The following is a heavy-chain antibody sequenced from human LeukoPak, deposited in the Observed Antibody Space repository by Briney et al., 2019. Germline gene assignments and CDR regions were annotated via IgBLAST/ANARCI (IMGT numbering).Heavy chain of an antibody. CDR2: IYHSGST. Sequence: SETLSLTCAVSGGSISSGGYSWSWIRQPPGKGLEWIGYIYHSGSTYYNPSLKSRVTISVDRSKNQFSLKLSSVTAADTAVYYCARGTDDPSLFVYSGYDRYYFDYWGQGTLVTVSS. J-gene: IGHJ4*02. D-gene: IGHD5-12*01. V-gene: IGHV4-30-2*01. CDR1: GGSISSGGYS. CDR3: ARGTDDPSLFVYSGYDRYYFDY.